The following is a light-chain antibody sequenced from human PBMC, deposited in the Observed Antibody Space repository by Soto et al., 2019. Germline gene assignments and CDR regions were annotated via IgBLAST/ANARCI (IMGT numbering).Light chain of an antibody. CDR2: WAS. CDR1: QTVLFSSNSKNY. CDR3: HQYYTTPWT. V-gene: IGKV4-1*01. J-gene: IGKJ1*01. Sequence: EIVMTQSPDSLAVSLGERATIDCKSSQTVLFSSNSKNYLAWYQQKPGQPPKLLIYWASTRKSGVPDRFSGSGSGTDFTLTISSLQAEDVAVYYCHQYYTTPWTFGQGTKVDIK.